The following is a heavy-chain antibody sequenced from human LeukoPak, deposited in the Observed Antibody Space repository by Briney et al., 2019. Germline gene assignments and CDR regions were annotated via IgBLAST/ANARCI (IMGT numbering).Heavy chain of an antibody. Sequence: ASVKVSCKASGYTFTIYYMHWVRQAPGQGLEWMGIINPSGGSTSYAQKFQGKVTMTRDTSTSTVCMELSSLRSEDTAVYYCARDGYYDEPIGTYDAFDIWGQGTMVTVSS. D-gene: IGHD3-22*01. CDR2: INPSGGST. J-gene: IGHJ3*02. CDR3: ARDGYYDEPIGTYDAFDI. CDR1: GYTFTIYY. V-gene: IGHV1-46*01.